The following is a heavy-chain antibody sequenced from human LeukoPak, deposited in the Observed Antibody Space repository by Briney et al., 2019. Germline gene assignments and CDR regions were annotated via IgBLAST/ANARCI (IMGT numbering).Heavy chain of an antibody. J-gene: IGHJ4*02. CDR3: AKQSYARSLGE. CDR2: TNSGGTST. V-gene: IGHV3-23*01. D-gene: IGHD2-8*01. CDR1: GFPFSDFS. Sequence: GGSLRLSCATSGFPFSDFSMSWVRQAPGKGLEWISTTNSGGTSTYYAESVKGRFAISRDNSKNTLYLQMSSLRVEDTAVYYCAKQSYARSLGEGGPGTLVSVSS.